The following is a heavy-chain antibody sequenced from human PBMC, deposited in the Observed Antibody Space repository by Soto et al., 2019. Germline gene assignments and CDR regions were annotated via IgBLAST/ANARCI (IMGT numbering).Heavy chain of an antibody. V-gene: IGHV3-21*01. CDR1: GFTFSTYT. CDR3: GREDGKVGTNSAFDY. CDR2: INGRGNYI. J-gene: IGHJ4*02. Sequence: PGGSLRLSCASSGFTFSTYTMNWVRQAPGKGLEWVSSINGRGNYIYYAESVKGRFTISRDNAKNSLYLQMAGLRAEDTALYYCGREDGKVGTNSAFDYWGLGALVTVSS. D-gene: IGHD1-26*01.